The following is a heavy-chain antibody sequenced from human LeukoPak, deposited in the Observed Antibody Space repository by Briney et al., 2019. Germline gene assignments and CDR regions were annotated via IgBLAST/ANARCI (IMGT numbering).Heavy chain of an antibody. D-gene: IGHD6-19*01. Sequence: SETLSLTCTVSGGSISSSYWTWIRQPPGKGLEWIGQIYSSGSTNYNPSLKSRVTISVDTSKNQFSLELNSVTAADTALYYCARRSSSTGWSFDYWGQGTLVAASS. CDR3: ARRSSSTGWSFDY. J-gene: IGHJ4*02. V-gene: IGHV4-59*08. CDR2: IYSSGST. CDR1: GGSISSSY.